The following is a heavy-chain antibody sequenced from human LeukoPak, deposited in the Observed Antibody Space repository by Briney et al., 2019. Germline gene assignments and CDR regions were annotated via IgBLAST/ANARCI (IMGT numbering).Heavy chain of an antibody. CDR2: ISESGAHT. CDR3: AKDMTTVVIPYYYYYMDV. CDR1: GFTFSYYS. D-gene: IGHD4-23*01. V-gene: IGHV3-21*06. Sequence: PGGSLRLSCAASGFTFSYYSMNWVRQAPGKGLEWVSSISESGAHTFYADSVKGRFIVSRDNAQNSLYLEMNSLRLEDTAVYYCAKDMTTVVIPYYYYYMDVWGKGTPVTVSS. J-gene: IGHJ6*03.